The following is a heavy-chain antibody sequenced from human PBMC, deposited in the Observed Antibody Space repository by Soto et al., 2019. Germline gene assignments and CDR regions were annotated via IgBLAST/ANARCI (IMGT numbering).Heavy chain of an antibody. CDR2: IKQDGSEK. V-gene: IGHV3-7*01. J-gene: IGHJ3*02. Sequence: EVQLVESGGGLVQPGGSLRLSCAASGFTFSSYWMSWVRQAPGKGLEWVANIKQDGSEKYYVDSVKGRFTISRDNAKNSLYLQMNSLRAADTAVYYCAKRVCSSTSCYIDGDAFDIWGQGTMVTVSS. CDR1: GFTFSSYW. CDR3: AKRVCSSTSCYIDGDAFDI. D-gene: IGHD2-2*02.